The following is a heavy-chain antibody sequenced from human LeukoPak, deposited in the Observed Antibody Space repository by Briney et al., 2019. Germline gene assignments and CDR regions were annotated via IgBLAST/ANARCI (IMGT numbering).Heavy chain of an antibody. V-gene: IGHV4-39*07. CDR3: ARDQLYYGDYVSY. CDR1: GGSISSSSYY. Sequence: SETLSLTCTVSGGSISSSSYYWGWIRQPPGKGLEWIGSIYYSGSTYYNPSLKSRVTISVDTSKNQFSLKLSSVTAADTAVYYCARDQLYYGDYVSYWGQGTLVTVSS. J-gene: IGHJ4*02. D-gene: IGHD4-17*01. CDR2: IYYSGST.